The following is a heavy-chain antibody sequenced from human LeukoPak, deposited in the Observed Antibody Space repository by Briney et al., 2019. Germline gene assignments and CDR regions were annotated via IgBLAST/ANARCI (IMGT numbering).Heavy chain of an antibody. CDR2: IYHSGST. V-gene: IGHV4-30-2*01. D-gene: IGHD6-13*01. Sequence: SQTLSLTCAVSGGSISSGGYSWSWIRQPPGKGLEWIGYIYHSGSTYYNPSLKSRVTISVDTSKNQFSLKLSSVTAADTAVYYCARGGQQLVQTDFDYWGQGTLVTVSS. CDR3: ARGGQQLVQTDFDY. J-gene: IGHJ4*02. CDR1: GGSISSGGYS.